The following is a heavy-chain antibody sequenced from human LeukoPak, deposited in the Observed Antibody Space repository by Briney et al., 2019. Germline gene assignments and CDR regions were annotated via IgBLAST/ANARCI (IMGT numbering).Heavy chain of an antibody. CDR1: GYTFTVYY. CDR2: INPNSGGT. V-gene: IGHV1-2*02. J-gene: IGHJ4*02. D-gene: IGHD3-10*01. CDR3: ARDSLYYGSGSYYRAFSD. Sequence: AASVTVSSTASGYTFTVYYMHWVRQAPGQGLEWMGWINPNSGGTNYAQKFQGRVTMTRDTSISTAYMELSRLRSDDTAVYYCARDSLYYGSGSYYRAFSDWGQGTLVTVSS.